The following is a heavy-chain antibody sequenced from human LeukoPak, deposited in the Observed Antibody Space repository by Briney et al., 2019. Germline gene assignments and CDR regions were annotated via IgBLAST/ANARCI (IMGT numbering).Heavy chain of an antibody. Sequence: RASETLSLTCTVSGGSISSSGYYWGWIRQPPGKGLEWIGTIYYAGSTYYNPSLKSRVTISVDTSKNQLSLILSSVTAADTAVYYCARRGYHILSGYYPDVWGKGTTVTVSS. CDR1: GGSISSSGYY. V-gene: IGHV4-39*01. CDR2: IYYAGST. D-gene: IGHD3-9*01. J-gene: IGHJ6*04. CDR3: ARRGYHILSGYYPDV.